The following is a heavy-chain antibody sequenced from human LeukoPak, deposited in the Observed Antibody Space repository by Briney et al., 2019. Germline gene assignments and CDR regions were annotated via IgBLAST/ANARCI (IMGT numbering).Heavy chain of an antibody. CDR2: ISGSGGST. Sequence: GGSLRLSCAASGFTFSGYAMNWVRQAPGKGLEWVSGISGSGGSTYYADSVKGRFTISRDNSKNTLYLLMNSLRVEDTAVYYCAKATSGSSSIDYWGQGTLVTVSS. V-gene: IGHV3-23*01. CDR1: GFTFSGYA. J-gene: IGHJ4*02. CDR3: AKATSGSSSIDY. D-gene: IGHD1-26*01.